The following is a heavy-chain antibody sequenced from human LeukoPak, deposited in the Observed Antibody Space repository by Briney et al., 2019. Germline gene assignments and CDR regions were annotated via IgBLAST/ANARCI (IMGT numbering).Heavy chain of an antibody. Sequence: PGGSLRLSCAASGFTVSSNYMTWVRQAPGKGLEWVSYISSSGSTIYYAYSVKGRFTISRDNAKNSLYLQMHSLRAEDTAVYYCAAGTLAYYYDSSGYLFDYWGQGTLVTVSS. D-gene: IGHD3-22*01. V-gene: IGHV3-48*03. CDR3: AAGTLAYYYDSSGYLFDY. J-gene: IGHJ4*02. CDR1: GFTVSSNY. CDR2: ISSSGSTI.